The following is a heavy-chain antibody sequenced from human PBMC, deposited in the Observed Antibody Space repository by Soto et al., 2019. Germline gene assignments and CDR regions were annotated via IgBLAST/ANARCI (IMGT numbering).Heavy chain of an antibody. Sequence: PSETLSLTCAVYGGSFSGYYWSWIRQPPGKGLEWIGEINHSGSTNYNPSLKSRVTISVDTSKNQFSLKLSSVTAADTAVYYCARRTMVRGGPNYYYYGTDVWGQGTTVTVSS. CDR3: ARRTMVRGGPNYYYYGTDV. D-gene: IGHD3-10*01. CDR2: INHSGST. CDR1: GGSFSGYY. V-gene: IGHV4-34*01. J-gene: IGHJ6*02.